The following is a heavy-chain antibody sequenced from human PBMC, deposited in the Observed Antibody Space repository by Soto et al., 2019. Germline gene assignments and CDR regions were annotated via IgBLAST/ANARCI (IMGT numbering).Heavy chain of an antibody. J-gene: IGHJ3*02. CDR1: GFTFSDYY. CDR2: ISSSGSTI. D-gene: IGHD3-9*01. CDR3: ARSGLLRYFDWLSSEHAFDI. Sequence: GSLRLSCAASGFTFSDYYMSWIRQAPGKGLEWVSYISSSGSTIYYADSVKGRFTISRDNAKNSLYLQMNSLRAEDTAVYYCARSGLLRYFDWLSSEHAFDIWGQGTMVTVSS. V-gene: IGHV3-11*01.